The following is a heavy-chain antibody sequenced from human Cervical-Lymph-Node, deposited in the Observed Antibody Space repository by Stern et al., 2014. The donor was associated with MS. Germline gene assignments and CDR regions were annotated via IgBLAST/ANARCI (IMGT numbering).Heavy chain of an antibody. D-gene: IGHD5/OR15-5a*01. CDR1: GGSITSGNHY. Sequence: MQLVESGPGLVKPSQTLSLTCTVSGGSITSGNHYWSWIRQPAGKGLEWIGRIYISGDAKDNPSLKNRVTISIETSRDQFSLRLTSVTAADTAVYYCARGLGPFDPWGQGTLVTVAS. CDR3: ARGLGPFDP. CDR2: IYISGDA. J-gene: IGHJ5*02. V-gene: IGHV4-61*02.